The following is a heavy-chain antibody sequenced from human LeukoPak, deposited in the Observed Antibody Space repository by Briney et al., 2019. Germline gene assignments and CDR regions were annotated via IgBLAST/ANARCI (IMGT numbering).Heavy chain of an antibody. CDR1: GYTFTGYY. V-gene: IGHV1-2*02. Sequence: ASVTVSCKASGYTFTGYYMHWVRQAPGQGLEWMGWINPNSGGTNYAQKFQGRITMTRDTSISTAYMELSRLRSDDTAVYYCARGYSGSYFGNTDYWGQGTLVTVSS. D-gene: IGHD1-26*01. CDR3: ARGYSGSYFGNTDY. CDR2: INPNSGGT. J-gene: IGHJ4*02.